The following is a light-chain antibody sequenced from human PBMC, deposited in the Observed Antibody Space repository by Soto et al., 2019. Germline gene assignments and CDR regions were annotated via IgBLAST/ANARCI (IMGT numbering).Light chain of an antibody. V-gene: IGKV1-5*01. Sequence: DIQMTQFPSALSASVGDRVTITCRASQSISSWLAWYQQKPGKAPKLLIYDASSLESGVPSRFSGSGSGTEFTLTISSLQPDDFATYYCQQYNSYSPRITFGQGTRLEIK. CDR2: DAS. CDR1: QSISSW. CDR3: QQYNSYSPRIT. J-gene: IGKJ5*01.